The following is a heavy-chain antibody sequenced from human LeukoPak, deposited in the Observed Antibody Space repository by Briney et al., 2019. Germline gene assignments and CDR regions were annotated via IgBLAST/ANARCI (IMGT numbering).Heavy chain of an antibody. Sequence: GGSLRLSCAASGFTFSSYEMNWVRQAPGKGLEWVSYISSSGSTIYYADSVKGRFTISRDNAKNSLYLQMNSLRAEDTAVYYCARSNYYYYYMDVWGKGTTVTISS. V-gene: IGHV3-48*03. J-gene: IGHJ6*03. CDR2: ISSSGSTI. CDR3: ARSNYYYYYMDV. CDR1: GFTFSSYE.